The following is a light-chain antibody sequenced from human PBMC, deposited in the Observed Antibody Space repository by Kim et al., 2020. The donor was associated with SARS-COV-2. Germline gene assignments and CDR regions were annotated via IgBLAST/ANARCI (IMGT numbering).Light chain of an antibody. J-gene: IGLJ2*01. Sequence: VSVAPGQTDSITCSGNGLGDKFASWYQQKPGQSPILVMYQDNRRPSGIPERFDGSNSGNTATLTVSETQTVDEADYYCQAWDTAVLFGGGTQLTVL. CDR3: QAWDTAVL. V-gene: IGLV3-1*01. CDR1: GLGDKF. CDR2: QDN.